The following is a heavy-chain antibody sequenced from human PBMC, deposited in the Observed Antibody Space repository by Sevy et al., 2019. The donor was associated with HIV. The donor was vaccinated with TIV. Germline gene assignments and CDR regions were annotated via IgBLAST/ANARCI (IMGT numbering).Heavy chain of an antibody. J-gene: IGHJ4*02. V-gene: IGHV1-18*01. CDR3: ARTSSYGSVDYFDH. CDR2: ISAYSSNT. D-gene: IGHD3-10*01. CDR1: GYTFTIYG. Sequence: ASVKVSCKASGYTFTIYGISWVRQAPEQGLEWMGWISAYSSNTNYAQNLQGRVTMTTDTSTTTAYMELRSLRFDDTAVYYCARTSSYGSVDYFDHWGQGTLVTVSS.